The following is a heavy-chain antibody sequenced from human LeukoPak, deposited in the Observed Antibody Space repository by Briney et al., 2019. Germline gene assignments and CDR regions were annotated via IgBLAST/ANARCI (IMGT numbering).Heavy chain of an antibody. Sequence: SETLSLTCTVSGGSINSDDYYWSWVRQPPGKGLEWIGYIYYSGSTYYNSSLKSRVTISVDTSKNQFSLKLSSVTAADTAVYCCARVEKADFWSGIGYYFDYWGQGTLVTVSS. D-gene: IGHD3-3*01. J-gene: IGHJ4*02. CDR1: GGSINSDDYY. V-gene: IGHV4-30-4*01. CDR2: IYYSGST. CDR3: ARVEKADFWSGIGYYFDY.